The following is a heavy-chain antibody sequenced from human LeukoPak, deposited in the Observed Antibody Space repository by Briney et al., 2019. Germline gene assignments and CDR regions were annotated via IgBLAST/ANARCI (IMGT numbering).Heavy chain of an antibody. Sequence: PGGSLRLSCAASGFTFRTYAMSWVRQAPGKGLEWVSGISDSGDGTYYAGSVKGRFTISRDNSKNTVFLQMNSLRADDTAKYYCAKDKAPGSRHTPSDFWGQGTLVTVSS. CDR3: AKDKAPGSRHTPSDF. V-gene: IGHV3-23*01. D-gene: IGHD6-13*01. CDR1: GFTFRTYA. J-gene: IGHJ4*02. CDR2: ISDSGDGT.